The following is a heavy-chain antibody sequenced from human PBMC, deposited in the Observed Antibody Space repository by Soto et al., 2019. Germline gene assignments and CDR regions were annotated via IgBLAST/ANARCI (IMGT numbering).Heavy chain of an antibody. V-gene: IGHV1-18*01. Sequence: ASVKVSCKASGYTFTSYGISWVRQAPGQGLEWMGWISAYNGNTNYAQKPQGRVTMTTDTSTSTAYMELRSLRSDDTAVYYCARARRRNYDILTGRDAFDIWGQGTMVTVSS. CDR2: ISAYNGNT. CDR3: ARARRRNYDILTGRDAFDI. CDR1: GYTFTSYG. J-gene: IGHJ3*02. D-gene: IGHD3-9*01.